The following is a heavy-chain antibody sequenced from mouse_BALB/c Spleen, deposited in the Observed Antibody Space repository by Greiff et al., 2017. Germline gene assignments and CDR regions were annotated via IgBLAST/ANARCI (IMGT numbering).Heavy chain of an antibody. D-gene: IGHD2-14*01. J-gene: IGHJ4*01. CDR1: GYTFTSYW. CDR3: AREGKNRYEGYAMDY. CDR2: INPSNGRT. Sequence: QVHVKQPGAELVKPGASVKLSCKASGYTFTSYWMHWVKQRPGQGLEWIGEINPSNGRTNYNEKFKSKATLTVDKSSSTAYMQLSSLTSEDSAVYYCAREGKNRYEGYAMDYWGQGTSVTVSS. V-gene: IGHV1S81*02.